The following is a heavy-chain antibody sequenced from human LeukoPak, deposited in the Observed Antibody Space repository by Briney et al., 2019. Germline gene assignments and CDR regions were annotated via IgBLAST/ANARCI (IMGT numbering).Heavy chain of an antibody. J-gene: IGHJ3*02. CDR2: IFPIDGTA. V-gene: IGHV1-69*13. D-gene: IGHD3-10*01. CDR3: ARDPGAPVRAFDI. CDR1: RDTFTRCA. Sequence: SVKVSCKASRDTFTRCAFSWVRQAPGQGLEWMGGIFPIDGTANFAQKFQGRVTITADQSTSTAYMELSSLRSEDTAIYYCARDPGAPVRAFDIWGQGTLVTVSS.